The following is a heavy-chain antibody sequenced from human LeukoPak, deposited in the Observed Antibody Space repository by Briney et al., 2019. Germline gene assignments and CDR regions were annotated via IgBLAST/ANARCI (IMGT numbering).Heavy chain of an antibody. CDR1: GHTFTSYY. V-gene: IGHV1-46*01. J-gene: IGHJ5*02. D-gene: IGHD3-10*01. Sequence: GASVKVSCKASGHTFTSYYMHWVRQAPGQGLEWMGIINPSGGSTTYAQKFQGRVTMTRDTSTTTVYMELSSLRSEDTAVYYCAGGFSGKSWFDPWGQGTLVTVSS. CDR2: INPSGGST. CDR3: AGGFSGKSWFDP.